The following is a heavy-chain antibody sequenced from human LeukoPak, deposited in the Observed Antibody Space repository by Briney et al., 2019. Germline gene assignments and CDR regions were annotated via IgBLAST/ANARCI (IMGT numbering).Heavy chain of an antibody. V-gene: IGHV3-30*18. CDR2: ISYDGSNK. CDR3: AKDRKTRDYYDSSGYYNY. Sequence: GGPLRLSCAASGFTFSSYGMHWVRQAPGKGLEWVAVISYDGSNKYYTDSVKGRFTISRDNSKNTLYLQMNSLRAEDTAVYYCAKDRKTRDYYDSSGYYNYWGQGTLVTVSS. D-gene: IGHD3-22*01. J-gene: IGHJ4*02. CDR1: GFTFSSYG.